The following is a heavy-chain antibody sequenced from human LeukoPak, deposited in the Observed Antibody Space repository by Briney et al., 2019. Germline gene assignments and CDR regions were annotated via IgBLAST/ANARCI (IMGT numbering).Heavy chain of an antibody. V-gene: IGHV4-59*01. D-gene: IGHD3-3*01. CDR3: ARVTIFGVVRYFDY. CDR2: IYYSGST. CDR1: GGSISSYY. J-gene: IGHJ4*02. Sequence: PSETLSLTCTVSGGSISSYYWSWIRQPPGKGLEWIGYIYYSGSTNYNPSLKSRVTISVDTSKNQFSLKLSPVTAADTAVYYCARVTIFGVVRYFDYWGQGTLVTVSS.